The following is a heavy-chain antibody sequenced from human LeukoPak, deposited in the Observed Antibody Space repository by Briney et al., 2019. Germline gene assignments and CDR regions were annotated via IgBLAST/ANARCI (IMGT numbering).Heavy chain of an antibody. CDR3: AKNGPLFSYYYDSYYMDV. D-gene: IGHD2-8*01. CDR1: GFTFSSYA. CDR2: ISGSGGST. Sequence: PGGSLRLSCAASGFTFSSYAMSWVRQAPGKGLEWVSAISGSGGSTYYADSVKGRFTISRDNSKNTLYLQMNSLRAEDTAVYYCAKNGPLFSYYYDSYYMDVWGKGTTVTVSS. V-gene: IGHV3-23*01. J-gene: IGHJ6*03.